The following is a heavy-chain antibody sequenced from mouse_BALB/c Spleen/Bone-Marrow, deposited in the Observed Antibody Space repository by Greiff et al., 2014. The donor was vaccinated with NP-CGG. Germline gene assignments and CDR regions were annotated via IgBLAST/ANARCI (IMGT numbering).Heavy chain of an antibody. CDR2: ISSGGSYT. V-gene: IGHV5-9-3*01. Sequence: EVQVVESGGGLVKPGGSLKLSCAASGFTFSSYAMSWVRQTPEKRLEWVATISSGGSYTYYPDSVKGRFTISRGNAKNTLYLQMSSLRSEDTAMYYCARRTLYRYDAGAMDYWGQGTSVTVSS. CDR1: GFTFSSYA. CDR3: ARRTLYRYDAGAMDY. J-gene: IGHJ4*01. D-gene: IGHD2-14*01.